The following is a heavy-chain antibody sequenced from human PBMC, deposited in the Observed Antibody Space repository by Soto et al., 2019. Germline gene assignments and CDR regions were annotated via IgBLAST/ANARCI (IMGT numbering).Heavy chain of an antibody. J-gene: IGHJ3*02. V-gene: IGHV5-10-1*01. Sequence: HGDSLKISCKGSGYSFTSYWISWVRQMPGKGLEWMGRIDPSDSYTNYSPSFQGHVTISADKSISTAYLQWSSLKASDTAMYYWERPDDSTTDAFERWGQGTMVT. D-gene: IGHD3-22*01. CDR2: IDPSDSYT. CDR1: GYSFTSYW. CDR3: ERPDDSTTDAFER.